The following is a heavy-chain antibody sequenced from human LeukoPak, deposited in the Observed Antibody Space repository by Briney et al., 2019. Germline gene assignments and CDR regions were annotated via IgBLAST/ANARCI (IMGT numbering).Heavy chain of an antibody. V-gene: IGHV4-59*01. D-gene: IGHD5-12*01. CDR3: ARDPGYSGIDY. Sequence: KPSETLSLTCTVSGGSISSYYWSWIRQPPGKGLEWIGYIYYSGSTNYNPSLKSRATMSLDTSKNQFSLNLNSVTAADTAVYYCARDPGYSGIDYWGQGTLVTVSS. CDR2: IYYSGST. CDR1: GGSISSYY. J-gene: IGHJ4*02.